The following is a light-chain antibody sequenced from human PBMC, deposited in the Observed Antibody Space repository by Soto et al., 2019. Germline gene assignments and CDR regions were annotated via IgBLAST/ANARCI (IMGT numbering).Light chain of an antibody. Sequence: IQLTQSPSSLSASVGDRVTMTCRASQAISSYLAWYQQKPGEAPKVLIYAASTLQSGVPSMFSGSGSGTDFTLTISSLRPEDFATYYCQQLRSYPLTFGGGTTVEIK. CDR1: QAISSY. CDR2: AAS. V-gene: IGKV1-9*01. CDR3: QQLRSYPLT. J-gene: IGKJ4*01.